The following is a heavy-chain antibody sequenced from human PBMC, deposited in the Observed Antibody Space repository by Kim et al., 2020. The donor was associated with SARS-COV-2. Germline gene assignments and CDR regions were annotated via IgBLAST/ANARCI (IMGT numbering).Heavy chain of an antibody. CDR2: GR. J-gene: IGHJ4*02. D-gene: IGHD3-10*01. V-gene: IGHV3-74*01. CDR3: ARAPMIRGSY. Sequence: GRDYADSVKGRFTISRDNANNTLYLQMNSLRAEDTAVYYCARAPMIRGSYWGQGILVTVSS.